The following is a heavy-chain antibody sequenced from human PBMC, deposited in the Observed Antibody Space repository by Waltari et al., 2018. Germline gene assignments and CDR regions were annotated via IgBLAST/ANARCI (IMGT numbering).Heavy chain of an antibody. CDR3: ARESAFSTSWYPGFDP. V-gene: IGHV1-2*06. CDR1: GYSLTSYY. J-gene: IGHJ5*02. D-gene: IGHD2-2*01. Sequence: QVELVQSGAEVRKPGASVKVSCKASGYSLTSYYMHWVRQAPGLGLEWRGRINPNRGDTNSAPKFQGRVTLTRDTSVNTAFLELRSLTSDDTAVYFCARESAFSTSWYPGFDPWGQGTLVTVAS. CDR2: INPNRGDT.